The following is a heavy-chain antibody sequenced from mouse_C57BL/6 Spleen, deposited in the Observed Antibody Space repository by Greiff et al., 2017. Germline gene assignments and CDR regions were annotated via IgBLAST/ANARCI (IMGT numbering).Heavy chain of an antibody. J-gene: IGHJ4*01. D-gene: IGHD2-5*01. Sequence: QVQLQQPGAELVKPGASVKLSCKASGYTFTSYWMHWVKQRPGQGLEWIGMIHPNSGSTNYNEKFKSKATVTVDKSSSTAYMQRSSLTSEDSAVYYCASYSNYVDAMDYWGQGTSVTVSS. CDR1: GYTFTSYW. CDR2: IHPNSGST. V-gene: IGHV1-64*01. CDR3: ASYSNYVDAMDY.